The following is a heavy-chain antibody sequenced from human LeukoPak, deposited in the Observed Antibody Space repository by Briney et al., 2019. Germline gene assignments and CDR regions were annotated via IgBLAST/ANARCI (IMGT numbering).Heavy chain of an antibody. V-gene: IGHV1-69*13. Sequence: ASVKVPCKASGGTFSSYAISWVRQAPGQGLEWMGGIIPIFGTANYAQKFQGRVTITADESTSTAYMELSSLRSEDTAVYYCARVSQVATTPLFDYWGQGTLVTVSS. D-gene: IGHD5-12*01. CDR1: GGTFSSYA. CDR3: ARVSQVATTPLFDY. J-gene: IGHJ4*02. CDR2: IIPIFGTA.